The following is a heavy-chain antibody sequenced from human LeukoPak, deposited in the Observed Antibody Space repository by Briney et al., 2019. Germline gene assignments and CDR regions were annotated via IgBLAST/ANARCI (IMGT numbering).Heavy chain of an antibody. V-gene: IGHV4-38-2*01. CDR1: GYSISSGYY. J-gene: IGHJ4*02. D-gene: IGHD3-10*01. CDR2: IYHSGST. CDR3: ARTETIRGVILLSDY. Sequence: SETLSLTCAVSGYSISSGYYWGWIRQPPGKGLGWIGSIYHSGSTYYNPSLKSRVTISVDTSKNQFSLKLSSVTAADTAVYYCARTETIRGVILLSDYWGQGTLVTVSS.